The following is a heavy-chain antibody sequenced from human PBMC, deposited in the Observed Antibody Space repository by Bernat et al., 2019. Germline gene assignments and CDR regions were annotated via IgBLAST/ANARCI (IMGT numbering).Heavy chain of an antibody. V-gene: IGHV2-70*15. J-gene: IGHJ4*02. Sequence: QVTLRESGPALVKPTQTLTLTCTFSGFSLSTSGMCVSWIRQPPGKALEWLARIDWDDDKYYSTSLKTRLTISKDTSKNQVVLTMTNMDPVDTATYYCARILFPRPLGGYDPYFDYWGQGTLVTVSS. CDR3: ARILFPRPLGGYDPYFDY. CDR1: GFSLSTSGMC. CDR2: IDWDDDK. D-gene: IGHD5-12*01.